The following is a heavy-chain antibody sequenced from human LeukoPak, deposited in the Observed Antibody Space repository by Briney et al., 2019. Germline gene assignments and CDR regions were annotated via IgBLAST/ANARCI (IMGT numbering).Heavy chain of an antibody. CDR3: ANSLGYYYGSGSYSDYFDY. Sequence: QSGGSLRLSCAASGFTFSSYGMSWVRQAPGKGLEWVSAISGSGGSTYYADSVKGRFTISRDNSKNTLYLQMNSLRAEDTAVYYCANSLGYYYGSGSYSDYFDYWGQGTLVTVSS. CDR1: GFTFSSYG. D-gene: IGHD3-10*01. V-gene: IGHV3-23*01. J-gene: IGHJ4*02. CDR2: ISGSGGST.